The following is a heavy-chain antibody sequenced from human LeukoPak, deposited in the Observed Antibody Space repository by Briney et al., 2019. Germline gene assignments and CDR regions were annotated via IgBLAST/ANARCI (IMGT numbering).Heavy chain of an antibody. CDR3: EKDMGYDSRGRGRDV. V-gene: IGHV3-9*01. D-gene: IGHD3-22*01. Sequence: PGGSLRLSCAASGFTFDDYAMHWVRQAPGKGLEWVSGISWNSGSIGYADSVKGRFTISRDNAKNSLYLQMNSLRAEDTALYYCEKDMGYDSRGRGRDVWGKGTRVPVS. J-gene: IGHJ6*04. CDR2: ISWNSGSI. CDR1: GFTFDDYA.